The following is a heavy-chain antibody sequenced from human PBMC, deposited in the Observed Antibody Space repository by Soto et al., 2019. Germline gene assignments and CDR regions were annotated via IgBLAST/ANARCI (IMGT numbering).Heavy chain of an antibody. V-gene: IGHV3-53*01. Sequence: LRLSCAASGLTVSSNYMSWVRQAPGMGLEWVSVIYTGGSTYYADSVKGRFTISRDNSKNTLYLQMNSLRDADTAVYYCARDGSTGWRTYGMDVWGQGTTVTVSS. CDR3: ARDGSTGWRTYGMDV. J-gene: IGHJ6*02. CDR2: IYTGGST. CDR1: GLTVSSNY. D-gene: IGHD2-8*02.